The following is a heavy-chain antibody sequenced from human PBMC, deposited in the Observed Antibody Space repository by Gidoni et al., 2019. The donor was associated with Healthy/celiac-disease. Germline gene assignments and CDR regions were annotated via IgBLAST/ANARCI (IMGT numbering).Heavy chain of an antibody. CDR2: IKQDGSEK. CDR3: ARVGEDGYKHYYYGMDV. CDR1: GFTFRSYW. D-gene: IGHD5-12*01. J-gene: IGHJ6*02. V-gene: IGHV3-7*03. Sequence: VQLVESGGGLVQAGGSLSISCSASGFTFRSYWMSWVRQAPGKGLEWVANIKQDGSEKYYVDSVKGRFTISRDNAKNSLYLQMNSLRAEDTAVYYCARVGEDGYKHYYYGMDVWGQGTTVTVSS.